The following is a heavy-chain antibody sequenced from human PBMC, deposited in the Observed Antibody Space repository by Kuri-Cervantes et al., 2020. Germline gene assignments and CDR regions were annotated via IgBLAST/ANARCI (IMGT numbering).Heavy chain of an antibody. J-gene: IGHJ4*02. CDR2: VSHSGNT. CDR3: ARGRDYSSSWYDY. Sequence: SETLSLTCAIFDYSINSGYFWGWIRQPPGKGLECIGSVSHSGNTFCNPSLQSRVTISVDKSKKKFSLRLSAVTAADTAVYYCARGRDYSSSWYDYWGQGTLVTVSS. D-gene: IGHD6-13*01. CDR1: DYSINSGYF. V-gene: IGHV4-38-2*01.